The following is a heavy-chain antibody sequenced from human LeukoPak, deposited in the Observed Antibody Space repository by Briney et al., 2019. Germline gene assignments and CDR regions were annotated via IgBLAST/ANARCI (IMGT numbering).Heavy chain of an antibody. CDR3: AKGGYSYGQGCGY. CDR2: IIPIFGTA. V-gene: IGHV1-69*01. D-gene: IGHD5-18*01. J-gene: IGHJ4*02. CDR1: GGTFSSYA. Sequence: ASVKVSCKASGGTFSSYAISWVRQASGQGLEWMGGIIPIFGTANYAQKFQGRVTITADESTSTAYMELSSLRSEDTAVYYCAKGGYSYGQGCGYWGQGTLVTVSS.